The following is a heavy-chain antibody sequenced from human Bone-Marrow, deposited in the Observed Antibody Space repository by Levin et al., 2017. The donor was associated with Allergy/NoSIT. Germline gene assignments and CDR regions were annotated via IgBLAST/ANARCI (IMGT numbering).Heavy chain of an antibody. V-gene: IGHV3-7*01. Sequence: GGSLRLSCAASGFTFSNSWMSWVRQAPGKGLEWVANIKEDGSEKDYVDSVKGRFTISRDNAKNSLFVQMNSLRVEDTAVYYCARDQFRRATIGARWFDPWGQGTLVTVSS. CDR3: ARDQFRRATIGARWFDP. J-gene: IGHJ5*02. CDR1: GFTFSNSW. CDR2: IKEDGSEK. D-gene: IGHD5-24*01.